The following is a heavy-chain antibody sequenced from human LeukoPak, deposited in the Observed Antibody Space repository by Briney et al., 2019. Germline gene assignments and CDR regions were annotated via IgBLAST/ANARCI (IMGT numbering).Heavy chain of an antibody. V-gene: IGHV1-69*13. CDR2: IIPIFGTA. CDR3: ARDDTCTNGVCYRWFDP. D-gene: IGHD2-8*01. CDR1: GGTFSSYA. J-gene: IGHJ5*02. Sequence: SVKVSCKASGGTFSSYAISWVRQAPGQGLEWMGGIIPIFGTANYAQKFQGRVTITADESTSTAYMELSSLRSEDTAVYYCARDDTCTNGVCYRWFDPWGQGTLVTVSS.